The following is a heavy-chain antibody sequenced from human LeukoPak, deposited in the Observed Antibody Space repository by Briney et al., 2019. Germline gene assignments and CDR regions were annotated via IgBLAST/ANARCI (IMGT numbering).Heavy chain of an antibody. CDR3: ARVFSTVTTLTNAFDI. V-gene: IGHV1-2*02. CDR2: INPNSGDT. Sequence: GASVKVSCKTSGYTFTAYYMHWVRQAPGQGLEWMGWINPNSGDTDYAQRFQGRVTMTRDTSISTAYMELSRLRSDDTAVYYCARVFSTVTTLTNAFDIWGQGTMVTVSS. J-gene: IGHJ3*02. D-gene: IGHD4-17*01. CDR1: GYTFTAYY.